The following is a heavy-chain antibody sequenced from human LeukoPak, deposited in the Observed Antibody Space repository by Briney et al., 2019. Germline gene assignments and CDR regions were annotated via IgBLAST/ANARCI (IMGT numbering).Heavy chain of an antibody. CDR3: ARADCSGSTCYLRRSWFDP. CDR1: GFTFSSFD. Sequence: GGSLRLSCAASGFTFSSFDMNWVRQAPGKGLEWVSSISTSSRYIYYRDSVKGRFTISRDDAKNSLYLQMNSPRVEDTAVYYCARADCSGSTCYLRRSWFDPWGQGTLVTVSS. CDR2: ISTSSRYI. V-gene: IGHV3-21*01. D-gene: IGHD2-2*01. J-gene: IGHJ5*02.